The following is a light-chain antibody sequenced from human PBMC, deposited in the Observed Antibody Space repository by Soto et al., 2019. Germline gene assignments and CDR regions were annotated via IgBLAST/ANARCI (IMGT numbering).Light chain of an antibody. CDR1: QRISHY. V-gene: IGKV1-5*03. CDR2: SAS. J-gene: IGKJ2*01. CDR3: QHYNSYPYT. Sequence: DIQMTQSPSTLSASVGDRVTITCRASQRISHYLAWYKQKHGKAPKLLIYSASHLESGVPSRFSGSGSGTEFNLTISSLQPDDFATYYCQHYNSYPYTFGQGTKLEIK.